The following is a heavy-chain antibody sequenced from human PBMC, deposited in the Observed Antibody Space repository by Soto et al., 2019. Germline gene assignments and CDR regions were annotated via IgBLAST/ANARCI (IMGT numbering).Heavy chain of an antibody. V-gene: IGHV1-69*06. Sequence: QVQLVQSGAEVKKPGSSVKVSCKASGGTFSSYAISWVRQAPGQGLEWMGGIIPIFGTANYAQKCQGRVTITADKSTSTAYMELSSLRSEDTAVYYCAGSSGWYPNDPFDIWGQGTMVTVSS. D-gene: IGHD6-19*01. CDR3: AGSSGWYPNDPFDI. J-gene: IGHJ3*02. CDR2: IIPIFGTA. CDR1: GGTFSSYA.